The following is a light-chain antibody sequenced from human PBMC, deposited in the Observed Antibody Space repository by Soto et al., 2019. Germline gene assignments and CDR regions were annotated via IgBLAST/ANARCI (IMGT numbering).Light chain of an antibody. Sequence: EIVLTQSPGTLSLSPGERATLSCRDSQRVSSSYLAWYQQKPGQAPRLLIYGASSRATGIPDRFSGSGSGTDFTLTISRLEPEDFAVYYCQQYGSSPWTFGQGTKVDIK. CDR1: QRVSSSY. CDR2: GAS. V-gene: IGKV3-20*01. CDR3: QQYGSSPWT. J-gene: IGKJ1*01.